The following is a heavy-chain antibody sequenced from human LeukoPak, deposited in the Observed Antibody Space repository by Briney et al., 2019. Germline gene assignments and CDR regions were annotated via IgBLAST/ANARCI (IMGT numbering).Heavy chain of an antibody. D-gene: IGHD3-9*01. J-gene: IGHJ4*02. Sequence: GGSLRLSCAASGFTFSSYAMSWVRRAPGKGLEWVSAIVGSGGSTYYTDSVKGRFTISRDNSRNTLCLQMNSLRAEDTAVYYCAKRNDILTGGFDYWGQGTLVTVSS. V-gene: IGHV3-23*01. CDR1: GFTFSSYA. CDR3: AKRNDILTGGFDY. CDR2: IVGSGGST.